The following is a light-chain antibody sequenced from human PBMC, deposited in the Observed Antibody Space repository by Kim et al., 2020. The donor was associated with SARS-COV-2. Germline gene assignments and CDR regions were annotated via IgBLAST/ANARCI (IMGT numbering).Light chain of an antibody. CDR2: KAS. V-gene: IGKV1-5*03. Sequence: DVQMTQSPSTLSASVGDRVTITCRASQSISSWLAWYQQKPGEPPKLLIYKASSLESGVPSRFSGSGSGTEFTLTISSLQPDDFAAYYCQQYDGFYTFGQGTKLEI. J-gene: IGKJ2*01. CDR3: QQYDGFYT. CDR1: QSISSW.